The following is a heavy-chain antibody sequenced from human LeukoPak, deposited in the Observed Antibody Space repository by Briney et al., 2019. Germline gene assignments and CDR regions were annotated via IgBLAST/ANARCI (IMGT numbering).Heavy chain of an antibody. CDR1: GGSFSGYY. CDR2: INHSGST. CDR3: ARRRLPRLDY. J-gene: IGHJ4*02. V-gene: IGHV4-34*01. D-gene: IGHD3-16*01. Sequence: SETLSLTCAVYGGSFSGYYWSWIRQPPGKGLEWIGEINHSGSTNYNPSLKSRVTISVDTSKNQFSLKLSSVTAADTAVYYCARRRLPRLDYWGQGTLVTVSS.